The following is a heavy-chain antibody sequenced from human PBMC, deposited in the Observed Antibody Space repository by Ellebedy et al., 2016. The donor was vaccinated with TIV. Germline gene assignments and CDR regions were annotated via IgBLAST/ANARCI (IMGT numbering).Heavy chain of an antibody. CDR2: ISAGGGST. Sequence: GGSLRLSRAASGFTFSSYWMSWVRQAPGKGLEWVSGISAGGGSTYYVDSVKGRFTISRDNSKNTLHLQMNSLRAEDTAVYYCAGRAYNWNDGSLFDYWGQGTLVTVSS. CDR1: GFTFSSYW. D-gene: IGHD1-1*01. CDR3: AGRAYNWNDGSLFDY. V-gene: IGHV3-23*01. J-gene: IGHJ4*02.